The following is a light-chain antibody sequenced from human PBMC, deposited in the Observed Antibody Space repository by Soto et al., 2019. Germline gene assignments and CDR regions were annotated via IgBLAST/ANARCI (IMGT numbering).Light chain of an antibody. CDR3: QHYNSYSEA. Sequence: EVVLTQTPGTLSLSPGGRASLSCRASQSVGTFLAWYQQRSGQAPRLLIYGASTRASGIPDRFSGSGSGTEFTLTISSLQPDDFATYYCQHYNSYSEAFGQGTKVDIK. J-gene: IGKJ1*01. V-gene: IGKV3D-15*01. CDR2: GAS. CDR1: QSVGTF.